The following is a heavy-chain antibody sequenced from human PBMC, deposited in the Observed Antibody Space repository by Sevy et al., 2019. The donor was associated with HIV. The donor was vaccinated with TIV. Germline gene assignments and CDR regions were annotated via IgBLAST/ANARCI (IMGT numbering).Heavy chain of an antibody. Sequence: GGSLRLSCTASGFTFSTYDIHWVRQAPGKGLEWVAIIAHDGNYRYYSDSGRGRFSMSRDNSKNTAYRQMSGLSVEDTAVYYCARNRPPGGSYFSRHGMDVWGRGTTVTVSS. CDR3: ARNRPPGGSYFSRHGMDV. D-gene: IGHD3-16*01. CDR1: GFTFSTYD. J-gene: IGHJ6*02. V-gene: IGHV3-30*03. CDR2: IAHDGNYR.